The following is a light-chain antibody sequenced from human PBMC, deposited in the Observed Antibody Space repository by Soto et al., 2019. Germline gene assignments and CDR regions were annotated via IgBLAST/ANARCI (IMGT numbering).Light chain of an antibody. CDR1: QSVSSTY. J-gene: IGKJ5*01. V-gene: IGKV3-20*01. Sequence: EIVLTPAPGPLSLSPGEIATLSFRTSQSVSSTYLSLYQQTPCQAPRLLIYRTSTRATGIPDRFSGSGSGTDFTLTISRLEPGDFAVYYCQQFGSSVTFGQGTRLDI. CDR2: RTS. CDR3: QQFGSSVT.